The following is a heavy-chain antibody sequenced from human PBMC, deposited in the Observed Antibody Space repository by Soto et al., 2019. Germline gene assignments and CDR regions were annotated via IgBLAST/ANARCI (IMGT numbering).Heavy chain of an antibody. CDR1: GFTFSDST. D-gene: IGHD3-16*01. CDR3: TRLITPLDY. CDR2: IRSKVNSLET. Sequence: EVQLVESGGGLVQPGGSLKLFCAASGFTFSDSTMHWVRQTSGRGLEWLGRIRSKVNSLETVYAASVKGRFTIYRDDSKNTAYLQMNSLKTEDTAVYYCTRLITPLDYWGRGTLVTVSS. J-gene: IGHJ4*02. V-gene: IGHV3-73*02.